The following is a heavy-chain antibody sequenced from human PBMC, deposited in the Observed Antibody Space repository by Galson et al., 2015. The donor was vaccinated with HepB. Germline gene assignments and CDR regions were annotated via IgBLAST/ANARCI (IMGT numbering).Heavy chain of an antibody. CDR2: TYYRSKWFS. V-gene: IGHV6-1*01. Sequence: CAISGDSVSSSSAAWNRIRQSPSRGLEWLGRTYYRSKWFSDYAVSVKRRISINPDTSKNQISLQLNSVTPEDTAVYYCARDRPGRRGYSYGYFDSWGQGTLVTVSS. J-gene: IGHJ4*02. D-gene: IGHD5-18*01. CDR1: GDSVSSSSAA. CDR3: ARDRPGRRGYSYGYFDS.